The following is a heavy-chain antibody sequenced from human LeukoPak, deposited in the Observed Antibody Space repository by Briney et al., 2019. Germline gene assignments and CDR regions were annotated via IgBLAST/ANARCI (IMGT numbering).Heavy chain of an antibody. Sequence: ASVTVSCKASGHIFSDYYMHWVRQAPGHGLEWMGWMNVDSGGTKYAQKFQGRVTMTRDTSVSTAFMDLTRLTSDDTAVYYCARDSKVTGTSFDSWGQGTLVTVSS. D-gene: IGHD2-21*02. V-gene: IGHV1-2*02. CDR2: MNVDSGGT. J-gene: IGHJ4*02. CDR3: ARDSKVTGTSFDS. CDR1: GHIFSDYY.